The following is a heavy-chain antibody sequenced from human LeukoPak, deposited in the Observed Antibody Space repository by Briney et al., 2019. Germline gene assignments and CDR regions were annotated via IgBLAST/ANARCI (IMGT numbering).Heavy chain of an antibody. CDR2: INQDGSEK. CDR3: ARDLYYFDRSGYYASDL. Sequence: GGSLRLSCAASGFTFSVYWISWVRQAPGKGLEWVANINQDGSEKHYVDSLRGRFTISRDNAKNSLYLQMNSLRAEDTAVYFCARDLYYFDRSGYYASDLWGQGTLVTVSS. V-gene: IGHV3-7*01. D-gene: IGHD3-22*01. CDR1: GFTFSVYW. J-gene: IGHJ5*02.